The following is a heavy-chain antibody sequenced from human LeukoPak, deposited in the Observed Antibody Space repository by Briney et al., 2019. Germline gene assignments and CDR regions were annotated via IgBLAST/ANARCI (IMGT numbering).Heavy chain of an antibody. CDR3: AFHEFNSGH. J-gene: IGHJ4*02. CDR1: GFIFTNYE. V-gene: IGHV3-48*03. Sequence: GGSLRLSCAASGFIFTNYEMEWFRQAPGKGLEWVSYISTTDTTYYAESVKGRFTISRDNVTNLLYLQLNSLRAEDTAAYYCAFHEFNSGHWGQGAVVIVSS. CDR2: ISTTDTT. D-gene: IGHD3-10*01.